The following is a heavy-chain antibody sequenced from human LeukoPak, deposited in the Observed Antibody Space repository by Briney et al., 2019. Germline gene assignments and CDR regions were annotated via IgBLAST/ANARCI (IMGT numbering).Heavy chain of an antibody. D-gene: IGHD3-10*01. CDR2: IYYSGST. CDR3: ARLWSSGTTPIDY. Sequence: SETLSLTCTVSGGSISSSSYYWGWIRQPPGKGLEWIGSIYYSGSTYYNPSLKSRVTISVDTSKNQFSLKLNSVTAADTAVYYCARLWSSGTTPIDYWGQGTLVTVSS. CDR1: GGSISSSSYY. V-gene: IGHV4-39*01. J-gene: IGHJ4*02.